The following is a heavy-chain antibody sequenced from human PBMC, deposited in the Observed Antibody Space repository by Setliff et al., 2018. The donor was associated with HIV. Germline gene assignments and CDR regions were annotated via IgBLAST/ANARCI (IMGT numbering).Heavy chain of an antibody. Sequence: SVKVSCKASGYTFLTYGISWVRQAPGHGLEWMGWISPYNGHTNYAQNFQGRVTMTTDTSTSRAYMELRSLRSDDTAAYFCARLGSGWSDSYYYAMDVWGQGTTVTVSS. D-gene: IGHD6-19*01. CDR3: ARLGSGWSDSYYYAMDV. J-gene: IGHJ6*02. V-gene: IGHV1-18*01. CDR1: GYTFLTYG. CDR2: ISPYNGHT.